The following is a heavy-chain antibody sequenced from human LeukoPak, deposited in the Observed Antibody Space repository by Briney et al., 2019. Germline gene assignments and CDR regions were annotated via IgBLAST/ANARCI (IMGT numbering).Heavy chain of an antibody. D-gene: IGHD5-24*01. V-gene: IGHV3-7*01. Sequence: GGSLRLSCAASGFTFSSYWMSWVRQAPGKGLEWAANIKQDGSEKYYVDSVKGRFTISRDNAKNSLYLQMNSLRAEDTAVYYCARENYLYYYYGMDVWGQGTTVTVSS. J-gene: IGHJ6*02. CDR1: GFTFSSYW. CDR3: ARENYLYYYYGMDV. CDR2: IKQDGSEK.